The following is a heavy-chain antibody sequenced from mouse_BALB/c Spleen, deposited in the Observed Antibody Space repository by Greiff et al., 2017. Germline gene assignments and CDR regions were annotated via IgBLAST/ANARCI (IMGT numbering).Heavy chain of an antibody. V-gene: IGHV5-17*02. CDR1: GFTFSSFG. D-gene: IGHD1-1*01. J-gene: IGHJ2*01. CDR2: ISSGSSTI. Sequence: EVQLVESGGGLVQPGGSRKLSCAASGFTFSSFGMHWVRQAPEKGLEWVAYISSGSSTIYYADTVKGRFTISRDNPKNTLFLQMTSLRSEDTAMYYCARYLTTVVGGYFDYWGQGTTLTVSS. CDR3: ARYLTTVVGGYFDY.